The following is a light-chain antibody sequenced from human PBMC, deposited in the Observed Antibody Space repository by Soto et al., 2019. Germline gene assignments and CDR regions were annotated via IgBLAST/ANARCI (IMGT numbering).Light chain of an antibody. CDR1: QSVSSSY. V-gene: IGKV3-20*01. Sequence: EIVLTQSPGTLSLSPGERATLSCRASQSVSSSYLAWYQQKPGQAPRPLIYGASSRAIGIPDRFSGSGSGTDFTLTISRLEPEDFAVYYCQQYGSSPWTVGQRTKVEIK. J-gene: IGKJ1*01. CDR3: QQYGSSPWT. CDR2: GAS.